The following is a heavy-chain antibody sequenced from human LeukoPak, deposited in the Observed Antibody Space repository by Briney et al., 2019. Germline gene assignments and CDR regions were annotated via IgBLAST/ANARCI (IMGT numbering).Heavy chain of an antibody. CDR2: INHSGGT. D-gene: IGHD3-10*01. CDR3: ARGSAGRYFDY. CDR1: GGSFSGYY. Sequence: SETLSLTCAVYGGSFSGYYWSWIRQPPGKGLEWIGEINHSGGTNYNPSLKSRVTISVDTSKNQFSLKLSSVTAADTAVYYCARGSAGRYFDYWGQGTLVTVSS. V-gene: IGHV4-34*01. J-gene: IGHJ4*02.